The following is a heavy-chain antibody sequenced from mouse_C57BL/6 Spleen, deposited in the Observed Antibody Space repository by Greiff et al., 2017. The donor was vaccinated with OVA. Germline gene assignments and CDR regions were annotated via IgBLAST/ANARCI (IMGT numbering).Heavy chain of an antibody. CDR3: ARQLRREAMDY. Sequence: EVKLVESGGGLVKPGGSLKLSCAASGFTFSDYGMHWVRQAPEKGLEWVAYISSGSSTIYYADTVKGRFTISRDNAKNTLFLQMTSLRSEDTAMYYCARQLRREAMDYWGQGTSVTVSS. CDR1: GFTFSDYG. V-gene: IGHV5-17*01. J-gene: IGHJ4*01. D-gene: IGHD3-2*02. CDR2: ISSGSSTI.